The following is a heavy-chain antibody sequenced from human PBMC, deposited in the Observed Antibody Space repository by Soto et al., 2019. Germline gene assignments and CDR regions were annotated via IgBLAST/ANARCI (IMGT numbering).Heavy chain of an antibody. CDR2: ISSSSNYI. V-gene: IGHV3-21*01. CDR3: ARGLVGATI. Sequence: EVQLVESGGGLVKPGGSLRLSCAASGFTFSSYSMNWVRQAPGKGLELVSSISSSSNYIYYADSMKGRFTISRDNAKNSLYLQMNSLRAEDTAVYYCARGLVGATIWGQGTLVTVSS. J-gene: IGHJ4*02. D-gene: IGHD1-26*01. CDR1: GFTFSSYS.